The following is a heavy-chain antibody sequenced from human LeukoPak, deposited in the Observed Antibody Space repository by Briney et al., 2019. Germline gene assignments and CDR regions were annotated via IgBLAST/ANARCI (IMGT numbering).Heavy chain of an antibody. CDR1: GASLSGYY. V-gene: IGHV4-34*01. Sequence: SETLSLTCAVSGASLSGYYWSWIRQSPGKGLEWIGEINHGGFTNYNPSLKSRVTISVDTSRNQIALRLSSLTAADTAVYFRARSHLWPSGTFDIWGQGTVVAVSS. CDR3: ARSHLWPSGTFDI. J-gene: IGHJ3*02. CDR2: INHGGFT. D-gene: IGHD5-18*01.